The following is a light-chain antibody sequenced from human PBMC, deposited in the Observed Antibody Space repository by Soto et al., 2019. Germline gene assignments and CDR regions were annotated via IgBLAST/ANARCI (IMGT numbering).Light chain of an antibody. CDR1: SCDVGGYNY. J-gene: IGLJ1*01. V-gene: IGLV2-14*01. CDR3: SSYTSSSTL. Sequence: QSVLTQPASVSGSPGQSITISCTGTSCDVGGYNYVSWYQQHPGKAPKLMIYDVSNRPSGVSNRFSGSKSGNTASLTISGLQAEDEADYYCSSYTSSSTLFGTGTKVTV. CDR2: DVS.